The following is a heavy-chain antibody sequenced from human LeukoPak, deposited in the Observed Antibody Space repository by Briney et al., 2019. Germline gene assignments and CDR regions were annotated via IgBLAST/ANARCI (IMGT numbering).Heavy chain of an antibody. Sequence: PGGSLRLSCAASGFTFSSYDMYWVRQAPGKGLECVASISRHSGASTYYAASVKGRFTISRDNSRSTLYLQMNSLRAGDTAIYYCVKELDYYGSTEEYYGGVDAFDFWGQGTMVTVSS. V-gene: IGHV3-23*01. CDR1: GFTFSSYD. J-gene: IGHJ3*01. CDR2: ISRHSGAST. D-gene: IGHD3-22*01. CDR3: VKELDYYGSTEEYYGGVDAFDF.